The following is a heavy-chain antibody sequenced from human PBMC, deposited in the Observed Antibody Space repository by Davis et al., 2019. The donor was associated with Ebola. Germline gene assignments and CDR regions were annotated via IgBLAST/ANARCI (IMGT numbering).Heavy chain of an antibody. CDR2: IDPSDSYT. CDR3: ARHPYSGTWED. J-gene: IGHJ4*02. Sequence: GGSLRLSCKGSGYSFTSYWIGWVRQLPGKGLEWMGRIDPSDSYTNYSPSFQGHVTISADKSISTAYLQWSSLKASDTAMYYCARHPYSGTWEDWGQGTLVTVSS. V-gene: IGHV5-10-1*01. CDR1: GYSFTSYW. D-gene: IGHD6-13*01.